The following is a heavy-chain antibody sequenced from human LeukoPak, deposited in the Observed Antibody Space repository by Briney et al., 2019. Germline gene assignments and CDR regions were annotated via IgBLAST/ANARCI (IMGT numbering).Heavy chain of an antibody. CDR2: IDTSGGHT. J-gene: IGHJ3*02. D-gene: IGHD3-10*01. V-gene: IGHV3-23*01. CDR1: GFTFSSYA. CDR3: AKDIYRHYYGTGSYHAFDT. Sequence: GGSLRLSCAASGFTFSSYAMHWVRQAPGKGLEWVSAIDTSGGHTYYADSVKGRFTISRDNSENTLYLQMNSLREEDMALYYCAKDIYRHYYGTGSYHAFDTWGQGTMVTVSP.